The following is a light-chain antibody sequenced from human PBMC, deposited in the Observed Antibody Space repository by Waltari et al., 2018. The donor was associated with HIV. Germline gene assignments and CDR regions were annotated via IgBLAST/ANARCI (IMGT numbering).Light chain of an antibody. CDR1: NIGFKS. Sequence: SYILTQSPSVSVAPGGTATITCGGNNIGFKSVEWYQQKPGQAPVLVMYYDRTRSSGSPGRFSGSNSGNTATLTISDVDAGDEADYYCEVWDSSSDYVLFGGGTRLTVL. CDR2: YDR. V-gene: IGLV3-21*04. CDR3: EVWDSSSDYVL. J-gene: IGLJ3*02.